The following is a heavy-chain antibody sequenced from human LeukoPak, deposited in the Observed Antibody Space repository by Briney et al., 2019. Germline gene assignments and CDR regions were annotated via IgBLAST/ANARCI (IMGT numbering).Heavy chain of an antibody. V-gene: IGHV4-4*07. J-gene: IGHJ2*01. Sequence: SETLSLTCTVSGGSIISYYWSWIRQPAGKGLEWIGRIYTSGGINYNPSLKSRVTMSGDTSKKQFSLKLTSVTAADTAVYYCARERAYGWEPLPRYFDLWGRGTLVTVSS. CDR1: GGSIISYY. D-gene: IGHD1-26*01. CDR3: ARERAYGWEPLPRYFDL. CDR2: IYTSGGI.